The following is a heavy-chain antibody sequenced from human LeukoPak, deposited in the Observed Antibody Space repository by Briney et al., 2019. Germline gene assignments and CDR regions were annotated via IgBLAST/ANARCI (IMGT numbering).Heavy chain of an antibody. CDR1: GFTFSDYF. CDR3: ARDQGSGYYYN. V-gene: IGHV3-11*05. Sequence: PGGSLRLSCAASGFTFSDYFMSWIRQAPGKGLEWVSYISSSSSYINYADSVKGRFTISRDNSKNTLYLQMNSLRAEDTAVYYCARDQGSGYYYNWGQGTLVTVSS. J-gene: IGHJ4*02. D-gene: IGHD3-22*01. CDR2: ISSSSSYI.